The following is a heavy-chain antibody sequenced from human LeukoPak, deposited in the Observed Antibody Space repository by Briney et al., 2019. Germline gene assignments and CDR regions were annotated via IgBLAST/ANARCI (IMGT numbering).Heavy chain of an antibody. V-gene: IGHV4-34*01. Sequence: PSETLSLTCAVYGGSFSGYYWSWIRQPPGKRLEWIGEINHSGGTNYNPSLKSRATISVDTSKNQFSLKLTSVTAADTAVYYCARGSVVGLGYWGQGTLVTVSS. D-gene: IGHD3-16*01. CDR2: INHSGGT. CDR1: GGSFSGYY. J-gene: IGHJ4*02. CDR3: ARGSVVGLGY.